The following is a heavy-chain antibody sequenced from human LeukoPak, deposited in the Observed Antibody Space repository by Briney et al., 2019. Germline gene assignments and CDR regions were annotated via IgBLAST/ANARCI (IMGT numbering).Heavy chain of an antibody. CDR1: GFTFSSYS. Sequence: GGSLRLSCAASGFTFSSYSMNWVRQAPGKGLEWVSSISSSSSYIYYADSVKGRFTISRDNAKNSLYLQMNSLRAEDTAVYYCARLSGLGYCSSTSCYNDYWGQGTLVTVSS. CDR3: ARLSGLGYCSSTSCYNDY. V-gene: IGHV3-21*01. D-gene: IGHD2-2*02. CDR2: ISSSSSYI. J-gene: IGHJ4*02.